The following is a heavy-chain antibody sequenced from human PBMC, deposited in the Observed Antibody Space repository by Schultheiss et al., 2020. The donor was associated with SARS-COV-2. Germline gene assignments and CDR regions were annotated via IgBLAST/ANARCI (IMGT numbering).Heavy chain of an antibody. CDR3: AKVPVAGSRYYFDY. CDR2: ISSSSSYI. V-gene: IGHV3-21*04. J-gene: IGHJ4*02. Sequence: GESLKISCAASGFTFSSYSMNWVRQAPGKGLEWVSSISSSSSYIYYADSVKGRFTISRDNAKNSLYLQMNSLRAEDTAVYYCAKVPVAGSRYYFDYWGQGTLVTVSS. CDR1: GFTFSSYS. D-gene: IGHD6-19*01.